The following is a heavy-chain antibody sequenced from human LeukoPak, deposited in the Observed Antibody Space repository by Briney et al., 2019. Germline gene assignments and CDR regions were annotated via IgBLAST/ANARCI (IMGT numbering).Heavy chain of an antibody. CDR1: GGTFSSYA. D-gene: IGHD3-22*01. V-gene: IGHV1-69*05. J-gene: IGHJ3*02. CDR2: IIPIFGTA. CDR3: ASELVVGDAFDI. Sequence: GSSVKVSCKASGGTFSSYAISWVRQAPGQGLEWMGRIIPIFGTANYAQKFQSRVTITTDESTSTAYMELSSLSSEDTAVYYCASELVVGDAFDIWGQGTMVTVSS.